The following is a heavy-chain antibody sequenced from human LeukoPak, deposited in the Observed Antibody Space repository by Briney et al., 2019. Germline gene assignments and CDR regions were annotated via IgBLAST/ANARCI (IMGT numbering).Heavy chain of an antibody. J-gene: IGHJ4*02. CDR1: GFTFSSYA. V-gene: IGHV3-23*01. CDR3: AREMEGDYGSGTFFDH. CDR2: IIDSGDIT. D-gene: IGHD3-10*01. Sequence: GGSLRLSCEASGFTFSSYAMSWVRQAPGKGLEWVSGIIDSGDITYYANSVKGRFTISRDNSKNTLYLQMNSLRAEDTAVYYCAREMEGDYGSGTFFDHWGQGNMVTVSS.